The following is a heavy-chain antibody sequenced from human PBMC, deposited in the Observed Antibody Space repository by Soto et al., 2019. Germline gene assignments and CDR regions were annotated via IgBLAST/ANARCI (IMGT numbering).Heavy chain of an antibody. D-gene: IGHD6-13*01. CDR3: ARDLGGYSSSWYPGLDYYYGMDV. CDR2: IYYSGST. CDR1: GGSISSGGYY. V-gene: IGHV4-31*03. Sequence: SETLSLTCTVSGGSISSGGYYWSWIRQHPGKGLEWIGYIYYSGSTYYNPSLKSRVTISVDTSKNQFSLKLSSVTAADTAVYYCARDLGGYSSSWYPGLDYYYGMDVWGQGTTVS. J-gene: IGHJ6*02.